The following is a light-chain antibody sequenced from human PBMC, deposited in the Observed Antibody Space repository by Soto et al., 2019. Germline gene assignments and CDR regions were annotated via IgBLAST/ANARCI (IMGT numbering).Light chain of an antibody. V-gene: IGKV1-12*01. CDR3: QQGKTFPFT. Sequence: IQMTQSPSSVSASVGDTVTLSCQTSHGVSGWLAWYQQKPGKAPTLLIYTVSNLQSGVPSRFSGRGSGTDFSLTITHLQPEDFATYFCQQGKTFPFTFGPGTKVEVK. CDR1: HGVSGW. J-gene: IGKJ3*01. CDR2: TVS.